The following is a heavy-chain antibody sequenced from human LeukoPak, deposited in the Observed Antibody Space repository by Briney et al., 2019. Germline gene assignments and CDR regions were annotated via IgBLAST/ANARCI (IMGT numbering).Heavy chain of an antibody. J-gene: IGHJ5*02. CDR1: GYTFTGYY. CDR3: ARGPGIAAHWFDP. Sequence: ASVKVSCKASGYTFTGYYMHWVRQAPGQGLEWMGWINPNSGGTNYAQKFQGWVTMTRDTSISTAYMELSRLRSDDTAVYYCARGPGIAAHWFDPWGQGTLVTVSS. V-gene: IGHV1-2*04. CDR2: INPNSGGT. D-gene: IGHD6-13*01.